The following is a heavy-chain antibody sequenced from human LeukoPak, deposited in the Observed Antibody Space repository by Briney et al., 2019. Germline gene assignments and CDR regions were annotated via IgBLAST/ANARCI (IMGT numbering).Heavy chain of an antibody. Sequence: GGSLRLSCAASGFTVITNDMPWVRQAPGKGLEWVSVLYSDGNTKYADSVQGRFTISRDNSKNTLYLEMNSLSPDDTAVYYCARGVEPLAANTLAYWGQGALVTVSS. CDR2: LYSDGNT. V-gene: IGHV3-53*01. D-gene: IGHD3-16*01. J-gene: IGHJ4*02. CDR3: ARGVEPLAANTLAY. CDR1: GFTVITND.